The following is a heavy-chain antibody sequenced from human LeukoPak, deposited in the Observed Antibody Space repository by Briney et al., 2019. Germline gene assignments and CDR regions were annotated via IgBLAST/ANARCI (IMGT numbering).Heavy chain of an antibody. CDR3: ARDDEGFDP. CDR2: ISHDGSNK. J-gene: IGHJ5*02. V-gene: IGHV3-30*03. Sequence: GRSLRLSCAASGFTFSSYGMHWVRQAPGKGLEWVAVISHDGSNKYYADSVKGRFTISRDNAKNSLYLQMNSLRAEDTAVYYCARDDEGFDPWGQGTLVTVSS. CDR1: GFTFSSYG.